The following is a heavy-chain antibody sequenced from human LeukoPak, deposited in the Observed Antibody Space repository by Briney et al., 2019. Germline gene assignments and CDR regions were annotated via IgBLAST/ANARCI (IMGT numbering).Heavy chain of an antibody. CDR2: IHHSGST. CDR3: ARSDYGSGNYYWSLDY. D-gene: IGHD3-10*01. Sequence: PSETLSLTCAVYGGSISGYYWSWIRQPPGKGLEWIAEIHHSGSTNYNPSLRSRVTISIDTSKNQFSLKLSSVTAADTAVYYCARSDYGSGNYYWSLDYWGQGTLVTVPS. V-gene: IGHV4-34*01. CDR1: GGSISGYY. J-gene: IGHJ4*02.